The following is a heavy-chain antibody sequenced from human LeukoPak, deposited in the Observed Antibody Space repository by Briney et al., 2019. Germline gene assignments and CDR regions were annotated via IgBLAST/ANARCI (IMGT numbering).Heavy chain of an antibody. V-gene: IGHV3-23*01. CDR1: GFTFSSYA. CDR2: ISGSGGST. J-gene: IGHJ4*02. CDR3: AIENRMFRAHDY. Sequence: GGSLRLSCAASGFTFSSYAMSWVRQAPGEGLEWVSAISGSGGSTYYADSVKGRFTIFRDNSKNTLYLQMNSLRAEDTAVYYCAIENRMFRAHDYWGQGTLVTVSS. D-gene: IGHD3-10*02.